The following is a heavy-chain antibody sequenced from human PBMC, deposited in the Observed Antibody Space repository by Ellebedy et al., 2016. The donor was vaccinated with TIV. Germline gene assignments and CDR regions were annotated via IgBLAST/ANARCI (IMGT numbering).Heavy chain of an antibody. CDR3: ARGFDGSGSYYYYGMDV. J-gene: IGHJ6*02. D-gene: IGHD3-10*01. CDR1: GYTFTSYD. Sequence: AASVQVSCKASGYTFTSYDINGVRQATGQGLEWMGWMNPNSGNTGYAQKFQGRVTMTRNTSISTAYMELSSLRSEDTAVYYCARGFDGSGSYYYYGMDVWGQGTTVTVSS. V-gene: IGHV1-8*01. CDR2: MNPNSGNT.